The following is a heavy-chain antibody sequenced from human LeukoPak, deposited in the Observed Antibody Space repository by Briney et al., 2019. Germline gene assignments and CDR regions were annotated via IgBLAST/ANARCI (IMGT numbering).Heavy chain of an antibody. CDR3: ARHALSGSYNQNDY. Sequence: GESLKISCKASGYSFYSYWIAWVRQTPGKGVEWMGIIYPSDSDTTYSPSFQGLVTISADKSIRTAYLEWSSLKASDTAMYYCARHALSGSYNQNDYWGQGTLVTVSS. CDR1: GYSFYSYW. J-gene: IGHJ4*02. D-gene: IGHD3-10*01. CDR2: IYPSDSDT. V-gene: IGHV5-51*01.